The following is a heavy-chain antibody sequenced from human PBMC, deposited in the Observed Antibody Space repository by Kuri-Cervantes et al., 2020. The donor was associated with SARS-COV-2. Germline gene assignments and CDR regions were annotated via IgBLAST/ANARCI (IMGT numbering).Heavy chain of an antibody. D-gene: IGHD3-10*01. CDR1: GGSISSYY. Sequence: SETLSLTCTVSGGSISSYYWSWIRQPPGKGLEWIGYIYYSGSTNYNPSLKSRVTISVDTSKNQFSLKLSSVTAADTAVYYCARDQIGLLWFGESGYFDYWGQGTRVTVSS. CDR3: ARDQIGLLWFGESGYFDY. J-gene: IGHJ4*02. V-gene: IGHV4-59*01. CDR2: IYYSGST.